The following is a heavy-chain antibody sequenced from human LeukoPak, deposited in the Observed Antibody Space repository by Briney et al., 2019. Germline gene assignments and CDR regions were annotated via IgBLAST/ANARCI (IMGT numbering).Heavy chain of an antibody. Sequence: SETLSLTCTVSGDSITGYYWSWIRQPPGKGLEWIGYIHYSGSTNYNPSLNSRVTISVDTSKNQFSLKLSSVTAADTAVYYCARGATHARGVDYWGQGTLVTVSS. V-gene: IGHV4-59*08. CDR1: GDSITGYY. CDR3: ARGATHARGVDY. CDR2: IHYSGST. D-gene: IGHD1-26*01. J-gene: IGHJ4*02.